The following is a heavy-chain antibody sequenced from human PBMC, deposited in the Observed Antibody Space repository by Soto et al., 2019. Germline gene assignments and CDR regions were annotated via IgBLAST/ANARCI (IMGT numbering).Heavy chain of an antibody. CDR3: ARGTTTSAFSVMDV. J-gene: IGHJ6*02. V-gene: IGHV3-30-3*01. CDR1: GFTFSYHA. CDR2: ISYDGDNK. Sequence: QVQLVESGGGVVQPGRSLRLSCAASGFTFSYHALNWVRQASGKGLEWVAVISYDGDNKYIAEAVKGRLTISRDNPKNTVSLQMNSLRTEDTAMYFCARGTTTSAFSVMDVWGQGTTVTVSS. D-gene: IGHD1-1*01.